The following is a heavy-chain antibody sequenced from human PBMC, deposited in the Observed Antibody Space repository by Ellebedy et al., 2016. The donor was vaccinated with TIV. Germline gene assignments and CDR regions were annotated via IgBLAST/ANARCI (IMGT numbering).Heavy chain of an antibody. CDR3: ARNLGYNYAYDY. Sequence: PGGSLRLSCAASGFTFSSYAMAWVRQAPGKGPEWVSGIGGGGGTTYYAASVKGRFTVSRDSSENTLYLQMNSLRAEDTAIYYCARNLGYNYAYDYWGQGTLVTVST. V-gene: IGHV3-23*01. J-gene: IGHJ4*02. CDR2: IGGGGGTT. D-gene: IGHD5-18*01. CDR1: GFTFSSYA.